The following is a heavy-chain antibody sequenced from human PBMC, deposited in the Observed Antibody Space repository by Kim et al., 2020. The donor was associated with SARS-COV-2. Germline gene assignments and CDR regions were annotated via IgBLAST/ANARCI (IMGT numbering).Heavy chain of an antibody. J-gene: IGHJ2*01. V-gene: IGHV4-34*01. CDR1: GGSFSGYY. CDR2: INHSGST. CDR3: ARTSRRPTIAAAGTRWYFDL. Sequence: SETLSLTCAVYGGSFSGYYWSWIRQPPGKGLEWIVEINHSGSTNYNPSLKSRVTISVDTSKNQFSLKLSSVTAADTAVYYCARTSRRPTIAAAGTRWYFDLWGRGTLVTVSS. D-gene: IGHD6-13*01.